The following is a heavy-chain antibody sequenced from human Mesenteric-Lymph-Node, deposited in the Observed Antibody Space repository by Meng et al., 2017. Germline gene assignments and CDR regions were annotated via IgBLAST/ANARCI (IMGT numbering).Heavy chain of an antibody. CDR3: ARDQVRDFWSGTYYYYYGMDV. J-gene: IGHJ6*02. D-gene: IGHD3-3*01. Sequence: ASVKVSCKASGYTFTSNGISWVRQAPGQGLEWMGWISGYTGNTNYAQNLQGRVTMTTDTSTSTAYMELRSLRSEDTAVYYCARDQVRDFWSGTYYYYYGMDVWGQGTTVTVSS. V-gene: IGHV1-18*01. CDR2: ISGYTGNT. CDR1: GYTFTSNG.